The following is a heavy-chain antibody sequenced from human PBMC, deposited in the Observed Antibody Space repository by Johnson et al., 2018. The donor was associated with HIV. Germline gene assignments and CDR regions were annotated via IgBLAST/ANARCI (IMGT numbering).Heavy chain of an antibody. J-gene: IGHJ3*02. Sequence: DSVKGRFTISRDNSKNTVYLQMNSLRAEDTAVYYCARDYYDSSGYHHAFDIWGQGTMVTVSS. CDR3: ARDYYDSSGYHHAFDI. D-gene: IGHD3-22*01. V-gene: IGHV3-30*01.